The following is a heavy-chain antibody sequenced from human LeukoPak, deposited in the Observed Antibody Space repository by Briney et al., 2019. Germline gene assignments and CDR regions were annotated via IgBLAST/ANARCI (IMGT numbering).Heavy chain of an antibody. CDR3: ARDHGYYDSSGYYHLDAFDI. CDR1: GYTFTGYY. V-gene: IGHV1-2*02. J-gene: IGHJ3*02. Sequence: ASVKVSCKASGYTFTGYYMHWVRQAPGQGLEWMGWTNPNSGGTNYAQKFQGRVTMTRDTSISTAYMELSRLRSDDTAVYYCARDHGYYDSSGYYHLDAFDIWGQGTMVTVSS. D-gene: IGHD3-22*01. CDR2: TNPNSGGT.